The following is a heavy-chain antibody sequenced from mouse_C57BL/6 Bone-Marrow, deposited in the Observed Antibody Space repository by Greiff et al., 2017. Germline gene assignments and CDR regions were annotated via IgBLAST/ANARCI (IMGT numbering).Heavy chain of an antibody. D-gene: IGHD2-1*01. CDR2: IWTGGGT. Sequence: VKLMESGPGLVAPSQSLSITCTVSGFSFPSYAISWVRQPPGKGLEWLGVIWTGGGTTYNSALKSRLSISKDTSKSQVFLKMNSLQTDDTARYYCARKGYYDNYGFDYWGQGTTLTVSS. CDR1: GFSFPSYA. J-gene: IGHJ2*01. V-gene: IGHV2-9-1*01. CDR3: ARKGYYDNYGFDY.